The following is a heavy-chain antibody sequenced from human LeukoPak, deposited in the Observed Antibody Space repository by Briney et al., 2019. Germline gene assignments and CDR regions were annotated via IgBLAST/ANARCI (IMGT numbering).Heavy chain of an antibody. CDR2: SYSGGST. J-gene: IGHJ4*02. V-gene: IGHV3-53*01. CDR3: ARGPDVDGYIHAPFDS. CDR1: GFSLWRHY. D-gene: IGHD5-24*01. Sequence: GGSLGLSCAASGFSLWRHYMNWVRQAPGKGLEWVALSYSGGSTYYADSVKGRFTISRDNSKNMLYLEMNSLRVEDSAVYYCARGPDVDGYIHAPFDSWGRGTLVTASS.